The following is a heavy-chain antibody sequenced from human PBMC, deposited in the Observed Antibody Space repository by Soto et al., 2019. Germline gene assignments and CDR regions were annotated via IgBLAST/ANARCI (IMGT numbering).Heavy chain of an antibody. Sequence: ASVKVSCKASGYTFTGYYMHWVRQAPGQGLEWMGWINPNSGGTNYAQKFQGRVTMTRDTSISTAYMELSRLRSDDTAVYYCARGGGRVPAAIGFDYWGQGTLVTAPQ. D-gene: IGHD2-2*02. CDR3: ARGGGRVPAAIGFDY. J-gene: IGHJ4*02. CDR1: GYTFTGYY. CDR2: INPNSGGT. V-gene: IGHV1-2*02.